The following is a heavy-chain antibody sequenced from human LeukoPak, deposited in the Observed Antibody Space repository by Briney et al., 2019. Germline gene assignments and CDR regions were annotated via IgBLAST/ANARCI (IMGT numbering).Heavy chain of an antibody. D-gene: IGHD6-13*01. Sequence: SETLSLTCTVSGGSLSSGSYYWSWIRQPAGKGLERIGRIYHSGSINYNPSLKSRVTISVDTSKNQFSLKLSSVTAADTAVYYCARDAIAAAAGGFYYYYYMDVWGKGTTVTVSS. CDR1: GGSLSSGSYY. J-gene: IGHJ6*03. V-gene: IGHV4-61*02. CDR3: ARDAIAAAAGGFYYYYYMDV. CDR2: IYHSGSI.